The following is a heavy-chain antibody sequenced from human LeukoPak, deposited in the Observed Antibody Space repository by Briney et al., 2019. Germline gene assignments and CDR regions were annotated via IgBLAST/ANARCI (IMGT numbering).Heavy chain of an antibody. CDR2: ISSSSSTI. V-gene: IGHV3-48*01. CDR1: GFTFSSYS. CDR3: ARDRWD. J-gene: IGHJ4*02. D-gene: IGHD4-23*01. Sequence: PGRSLRLSCAASGFTFSSYSMNWVRQAPGKGLEWVSYISSSSSTIYYADSVKGRFTISRDNAKNSLYLQMNSLRAEDTAVYYCARDRWDWGQGTLVTVSS.